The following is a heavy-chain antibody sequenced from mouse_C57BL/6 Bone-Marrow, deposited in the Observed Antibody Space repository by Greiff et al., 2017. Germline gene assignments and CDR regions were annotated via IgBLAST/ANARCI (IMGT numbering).Heavy chain of an antibody. CDR3: ARDGYYEAWFAY. CDR1: GFTFSSYG. CDR2: ISSGGSYT. D-gene: IGHD2-3*01. V-gene: IGHV5-6*01. J-gene: IGHJ3*01. Sequence: EVQRVESGGDLVKPGGSLKLSCAASGFTFSSYGMSWVRQTPDKRLEWVATISSGGSYTYYPDSVKGRFTFSRDNAKNTLYLQMSSLKSEDTAMCYCARDGYYEAWFAYWGQGTLVTVSA.